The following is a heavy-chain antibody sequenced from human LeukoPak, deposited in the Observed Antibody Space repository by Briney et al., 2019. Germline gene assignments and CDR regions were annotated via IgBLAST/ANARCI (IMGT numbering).Heavy chain of an antibody. V-gene: IGHV4-61*02. CDR3: ARDNPFKYDYVN. Sequence: SQTLSLTCTVSGGSISSGSYYWSWIRQPAGKELEWIGRIYTTGSTNYSPSLKSRVTISADTSKNQFSLKLSSVTAADTAVYYCARDNPFKYDYVNWGQGTLVTVSS. D-gene: IGHD3-16*01. CDR1: GGSISSGSYY. J-gene: IGHJ4*02. CDR2: IYTTGST.